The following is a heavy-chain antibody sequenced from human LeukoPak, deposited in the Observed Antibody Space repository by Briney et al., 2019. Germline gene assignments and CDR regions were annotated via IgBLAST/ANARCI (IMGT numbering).Heavy chain of an antibody. J-gene: IGHJ4*02. V-gene: IGHV3-23*01. D-gene: IGHD1-26*01. CDR2: ISGSGDST. Sequence: GGSLRLSCAASGFTFSSYAMSRVRQAPGKGLEWVSAISGSGDSTYYGDSVKGRFTISRDNSKNTLYVQMDSLRDEDTAVYYCAKDQRWELPHYLDSWGQGTLVTASS. CDR3: AKDQRWELPHYLDS. CDR1: GFTFSSYA.